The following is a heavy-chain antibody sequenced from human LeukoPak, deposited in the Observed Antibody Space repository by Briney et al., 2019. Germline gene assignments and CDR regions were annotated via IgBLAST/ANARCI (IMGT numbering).Heavy chain of an antibody. J-gene: IGHJ4*02. D-gene: IGHD4-17*01. CDR1: GYTFTSYG. V-gene: IGHV1-18*01. CDR3: ARIDYGDYVLSAFGSVETGPIDY. CDR2: ISAYNGNT. Sequence: GASVKVSCKASGYTFTSYGISWVRQAPGQGLEWMGWISAYNGNTNYAQKLQGRVTMTTDTSTSTAYMELRSLRSGDTAVYYCARIDYGDYVLSAFGSVETGPIDYWGQGTLVTVSS.